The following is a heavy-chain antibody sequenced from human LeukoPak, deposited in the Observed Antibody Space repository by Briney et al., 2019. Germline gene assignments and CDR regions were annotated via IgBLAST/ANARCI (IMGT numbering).Heavy chain of an antibody. Sequence: GGSLRLSCAASGFTFSSYAMHWVRQAPGKGLEWVAVISYDGSNKYYADSVKGRFTISRDNSKNTLYLQMNSLRAEDTAVYYCARDYFPAHYDILTGYSLDIDYWGQGTLVTVSS. D-gene: IGHD3-9*01. CDR1: GFTFSSYA. J-gene: IGHJ4*02. V-gene: IGHV3-30-3*01. CDR3: ARDYFPAHYDILTGYSLDIDY. CDR2: ISYDGSNK.